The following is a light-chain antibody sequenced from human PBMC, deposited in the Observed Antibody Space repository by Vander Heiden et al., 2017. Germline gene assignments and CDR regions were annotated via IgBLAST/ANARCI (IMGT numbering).Light chain of an antibody. V-gene: IGKV1-39*01. Sequence: QMTQSPSSLSASVGDRVTITCRASQNISSYVNWYQQRAGRAPKLLIYAASSLQGGVPSKFSGERSGTDFTLTISSMGPEDFATYYCQQSDSMPLTFGGGTKVEIK. CDR3: QQSDSMPLT. CDR2: AAS. CDR1: QNISSY. J-gene: IGKJ4*01.